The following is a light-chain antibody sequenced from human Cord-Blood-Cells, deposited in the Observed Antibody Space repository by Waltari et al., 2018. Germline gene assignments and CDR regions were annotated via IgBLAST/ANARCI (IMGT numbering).Light chain of an antibody. CDR1: SRDVGGYNY. J-gene: IGLJ3*02. Sequence: QSALTQPASVSGSPGPSITISRTGTSRDVGGYNYVSWYQQHPGKAPKLMIYDVSNRPSGVSNRFSGSKSGNTASLTISGLQAEDEADYYCSSYTSSSTWVFGGGTKLTVL. CDR3: SSYTSSSTWV. CDR2: DVS. V-gene: IGLV2-14*03.